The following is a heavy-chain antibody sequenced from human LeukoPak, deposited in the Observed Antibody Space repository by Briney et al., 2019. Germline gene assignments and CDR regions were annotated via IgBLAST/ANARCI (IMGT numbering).Heavy chain of an antibody. CDR1: GFTFSSYA. J-gene: IGHJ3*02. CDR2: ISGSGGST. Sequence: GGSLRLSCAASGFTFSSYAMSWVRQAPGKGLEWVSFISGSGGSTYYADSVKGRFTISRENAKSSLYLQMNNLRAGDTAVYYCARGHSSSWEAFDIWGQGTMVTVSS. V-gene: IGHV3-23*01. CDR3: ARGHSSSWEAFDI. D-gene: IGHD6-13*01.